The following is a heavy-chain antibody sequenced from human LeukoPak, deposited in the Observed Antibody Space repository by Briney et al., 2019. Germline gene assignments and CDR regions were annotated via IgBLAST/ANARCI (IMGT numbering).Heavy chain of an antibody. CDR1: GFTLSGHS. D-gene: IGHD3-10*01. CDR3: ARRPSGFDP. CDR2: ISYSGST. J-gene: IGHJ5*02. Sequence: GSLRLSCAATGFTLSGHSMNWVRQPPGKGLEWIGSISYSGSTYYNPSLKGRVTKSVDTSKNQFSLKVSSVTAADTAVYYCARRPSGFDPWGQGTLVTVSS. V-gene: IGHV4-38-2*01.